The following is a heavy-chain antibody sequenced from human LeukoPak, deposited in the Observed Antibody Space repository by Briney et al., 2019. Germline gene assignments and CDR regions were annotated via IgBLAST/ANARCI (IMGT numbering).Heavy chain of an antibody. V-gene: IGHV4-39*07. D-gene: IGHD6-13*01. CDR3: ARGIAAALDEGWFDP. Sequence: PSETLSLTCTVSGGSISSSSYYWGWIRQPPGKGLEGIGSIYYSGSTNYNPSLKSRVTMSVDTSKNQFSLKLSSVTAADTAVYYCARGIAAALDEGWFDPWGQGTLVTVSS. CDR2: IYYSGST. J-gene: IGHJ5*02. CDR1: GGSISSSSYY.